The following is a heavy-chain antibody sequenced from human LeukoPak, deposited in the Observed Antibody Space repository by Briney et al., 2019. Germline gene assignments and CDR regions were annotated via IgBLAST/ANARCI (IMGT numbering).Heavy chain of an antibody. Sequence: ASVKVSCKVSGYTLTELSMHWVRQAPGKGLEWMGGFDPEDGETIYAQKCQGRVTMTEDTSTDTAYMELSSLRSEDTAVYYCATDYTARGSGSRGPPRWFDPWGQGTLVTVSS. CDR1: GYTLTELS. D-gene: IGHD3-10*01. J-gene: IGHJ5*02. V-gene: IGHV1-24*01. CDR3: ATDYTARGSGSRGPPRWFDP. CDR2: FDPEDGET.